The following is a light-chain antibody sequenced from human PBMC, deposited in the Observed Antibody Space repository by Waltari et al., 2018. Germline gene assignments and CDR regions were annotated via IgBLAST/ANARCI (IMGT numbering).Light chain of an antibody. CDR1: QTISTF. J-gene: IGKJ2*01. CDR2: GAT. V-gene: IGKV1-39*01. CDR3: QQTYRTPPYT. Sequence: DIQMTQSPSSLSASVGDGVTIPCRASQTISTFLNWYQHKPGKAPTLLIYGATILQSGVPSRFSGSGFGTDFTLTITNVQPEDFATYYCQQTYRTPPYTFGQGTKLEIK.